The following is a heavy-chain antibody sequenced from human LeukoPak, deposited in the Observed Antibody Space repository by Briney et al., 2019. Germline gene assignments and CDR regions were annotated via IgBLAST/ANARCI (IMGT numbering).Heavy chain of an antibody. Sequence: PSETLSPTCTVSGGSFSSGTYYWSWIRQHPGKGLEWIGYIYYSGITYYNPSLTSRVTISIDPSKRQFSLRLSSVTDADTAVYYCARAGSGGYYFDDWGQGTLVTVSP. CDR3: ARAGSGGYYFDD. CDR2: IYYSGIT. V-gene: IGHV4-31*03. D-gene: IGHD3-10*01. J-gene: IGHJ4*02. CDR1: GGSFSSGTYY.